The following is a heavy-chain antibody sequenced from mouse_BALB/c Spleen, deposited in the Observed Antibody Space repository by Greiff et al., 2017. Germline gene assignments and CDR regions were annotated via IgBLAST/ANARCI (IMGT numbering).Heavy chain of an antibody. V-gene: IGHV1-20*01. CDR3: ARGLGYFDY. D-gene: IGHD2-2*01. CDR1: GYSFTGYF. CDR2: INPYNGDT. Sequence: VQLQQSGPELVKPGASVKISCKASGYSFTGYFMNWVKQSHGKSLEWIGRINPYNGDTFYNQKFKGKATITADTSSNTAYLQLSSLTSEDTAVYYCARGLGYFDYWGQGTTLTVSS. J-gene: IGHJ2*01.